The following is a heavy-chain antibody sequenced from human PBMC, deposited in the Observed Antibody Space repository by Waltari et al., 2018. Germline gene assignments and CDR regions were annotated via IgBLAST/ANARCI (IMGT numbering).Heavy chain of an antibody. J-gene: IGHJ5*02. CDR2: LIPIFGTP. CDR3: ARRQLGGPLDP. CDR1: GGSFGRYA. V-gene: IGHV1-69*12. Sequence: QVHLVQSGAEVKKPGSSVKVSCKASGGSFGRYAISWVRLAPGQGLEWMRGLIPIFGTPKYAQNFQDRVTITADESTSTVYLELSSLKSEDTALYYCARRQLGGPLDPWGQGTLVTVSS. D-gene: IGHD1-1*01.